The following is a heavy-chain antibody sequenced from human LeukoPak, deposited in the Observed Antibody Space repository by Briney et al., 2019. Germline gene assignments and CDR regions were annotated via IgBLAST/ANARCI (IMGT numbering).Heavy chain of an antibody. Sequence: GASVKVSCKASGFTFTSSAMQWVRQARGQRLEWIGWIVVGSGNTNCAQKFQERVTITRDMSTSTAYMELSSLRSEDTAVYYCAATHYDSSVSTDYWGQGTLVTVSS. V-gene: IGHV1-58*02. D-gene: IGHD3-22*01. J-gene: IGHJ4*02. CDR2: IVVGSGNT. CDR1: GFTFTSSA. CDR3: AATHYDSSVSTDY.